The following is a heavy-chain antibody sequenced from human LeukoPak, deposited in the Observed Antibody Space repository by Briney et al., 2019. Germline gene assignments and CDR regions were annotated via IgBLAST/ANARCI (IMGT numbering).Heavy chain of an antibody. J-gene: IGHJ4*02. CDR1: GYSISSGYW. V-gene: IGHV4-38-2*02. D-gene: IGHD6-13*01. CDR3: ARVRPGIAATGTWAAPV. CDR2: VHHSGST. Sequence: SETLSLTCTVSGYSISSGYWWGWIRQSPGMGLEWIGSVHHSGSTYYNPSFKSRVTISVDTSKNQFSLKLSSVTAADTAVNYCARVRPGIAATGTWAAPVWGQGTLVTVSS.